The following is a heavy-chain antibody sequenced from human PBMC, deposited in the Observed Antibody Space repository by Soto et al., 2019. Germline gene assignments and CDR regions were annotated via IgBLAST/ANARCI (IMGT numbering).Heavy chain of an antibody. V-gene: IGHV4-4*02. CDR2: IYHSGST. Sequence: QVQLQESGPGLVKPSGTLSLTCAVSSASISATNWWSWVRQPPGKGLEWIGQIYHSGSTNYNPSLKSRVTISVDTSKNQFSLDLSSVTAADTAVYYCGVVVGPAAVHYWGQGTLVTVSS. CDR1: SASISATNW. CDR3: GVVVGPAAVHY. J-gene: IGHJ4*02. D-gene: IGHD2-2*01.